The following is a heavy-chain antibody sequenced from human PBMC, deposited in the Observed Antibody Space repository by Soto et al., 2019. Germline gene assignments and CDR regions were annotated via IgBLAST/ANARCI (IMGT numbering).Heavy chain of an antibody. J-gene: IGHJ4*02. CDR3: ARGQYSSGWHFDY. CDR2: ISYDGSNK. Sequence: GGSLRLSCAASGFTFSSYAMHWVHQAPGKGLEWVAVISYDGSNKYYADSVKGRFTISRDNSKNTLYLQMNSLRAEDTAVYYCARGQYSSGWHFDYWGQGSLVTVS. CDR1: GFTFSSYA. D-gene: IGHD6-19*01. V-gene: IGHV3-30-3*01.